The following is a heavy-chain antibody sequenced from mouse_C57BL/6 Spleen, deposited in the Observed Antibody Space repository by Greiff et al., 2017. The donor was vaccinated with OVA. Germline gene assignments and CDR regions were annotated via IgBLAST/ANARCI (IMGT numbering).Heavy chain of an antibody. CDR2: FYPGSGSI. J-gene: IGHJ2*01. CDR3: AIIYYDLFDY. D-gene: IGHD2-4*01. Sequence: QVQLQQSGAELVKPGASVKLSCKASGYTFTEYTIHWVKQRSGQGLEWIGWFYPGSGSIKYNEKFKDKATLTADKSSSTAYMQLNSLTSEDSAVYFCAIIYYDLFDYWGQGTTLTVSS. CDR1: GYTFTEYT. V-gene: IGHV1-62-2*01.